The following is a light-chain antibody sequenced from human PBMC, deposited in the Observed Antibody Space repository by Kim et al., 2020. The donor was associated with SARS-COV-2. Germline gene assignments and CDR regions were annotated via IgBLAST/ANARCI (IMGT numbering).Light chain of an antibody. J-gene: IGLJ1*01. V-gene: IGLV2-14*04. CDR3: CSYTGSDTYV. Sequence: GPSLTISSTGTTSDVGGYNSVSWYQQHPGTTPKLIIYDVNQRPSGISNRLSGSKSGNTASLTISGLQSEDEADYHCCSYTGSDTYVFGTGTKVTVL. CDR1: TSDVGGYNS. CDR2: DVN.